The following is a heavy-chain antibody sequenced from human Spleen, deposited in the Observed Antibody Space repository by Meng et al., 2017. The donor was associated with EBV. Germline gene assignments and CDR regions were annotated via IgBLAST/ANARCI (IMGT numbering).Heavy chain of an antibody. CDR2: VIHSGNT. Sequence: VHLRQWGPGLLKPPEPLSLTCAVYGGSFSADYWRWIRQPPGRGLEWIGDVIHSGNTSYSPSLKSRVTISVDTSKSQFSLKLRSMTAADTAVYYCATGWGKANYWGQGTLVTVSS. CDR1: GGSFSADY. D-gene: IGHD3-16*01. J-gene: IGHJ4*02. V-gene: IGHV4-34*12. CDR3: ATGWGKANY.